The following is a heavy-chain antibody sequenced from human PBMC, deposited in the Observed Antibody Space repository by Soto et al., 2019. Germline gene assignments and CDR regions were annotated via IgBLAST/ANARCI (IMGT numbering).Heavy chain of an antibody. Sequence: SETLSLTCTVSGGSISSSYWSWIRQPPGKGLEWIGYIYYSGSTNYNPSLQSRVTISVDTSKDQISLKLSSVTAADTAVYYCARAPRYCSGGSCSDYWGQGTLVTVSS. CDR1: GGSISSSY. D-gene: IGHD2-15*01. CDR2: IYYSGST. J-gene: IGHJ4*02. V-gene: IGHV4-59*01. CDR3: ARAPRYCSGGSCSDY.